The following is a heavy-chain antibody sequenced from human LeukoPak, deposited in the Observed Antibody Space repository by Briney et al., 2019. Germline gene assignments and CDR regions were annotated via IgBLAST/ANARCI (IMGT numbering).Heavy chain of an antibody. Sequence: SGPTLVNPTQTLTLTCTFSGFSLSTSGVGVGWIRQPPGKALEWLALIYWDDDKRYSPSLKSRLTITKDTSKNQVVLTMTNMDPVDTATYYCAHRTRYCSGGSCSTRSFDYWGQGTLVTVSS. CDR2: IYWDDDK. D-gene: IGHD2-15*01. CDR1: GFSLSTSGVG. CDR3: AHRTRYCSGGSCSTRSFDY. V-gene: IGHV2-5*02. J-gene: IGHJ4*02.